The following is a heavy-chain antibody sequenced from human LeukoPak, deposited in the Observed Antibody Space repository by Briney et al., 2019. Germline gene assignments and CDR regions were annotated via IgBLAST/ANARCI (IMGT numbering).Heavy chain of an antibody. CDR3: ASYLIAAAPFDY. D-gene: IGHD6-13*01. CDR2: IKQDGSEK. V-gene: IGHV3-7*01. CDR1: GFTFSSYW. Sequence: PGGSLRLSCAASGFTFSSYWMSWVRQAPGKGLEWVANIKQDGSEKYYVDSVKGRFTISRDNAKNSLYLQMNSLGAEDTAVYYCASYLIAAAPFDYWGQGTLVTVSS. J-gene: IGHJ4*02.